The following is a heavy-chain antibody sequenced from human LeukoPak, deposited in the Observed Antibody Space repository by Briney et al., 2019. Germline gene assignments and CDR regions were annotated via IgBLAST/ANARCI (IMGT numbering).Heavy chain of an antibody. Sequence: GGSLRLSCAASGFTFSSYGMSWVRQAPGKGLEWVSAISGSGGSTYYADSVKGRFTISRDNSKNTLYLQMNSLRAEDTAVYYCAKFLRLYCSGGSCYFDYWGQGTLVTVSS. J-gene: IGHJ4*02. V-gene: IGHV3-23*01. CDR1: GFTFSSYG. D-gene: IGHD2-15*01. CDR2: ISGSGGST. CDR3: AKFLRLYCSGGSCYFDY.